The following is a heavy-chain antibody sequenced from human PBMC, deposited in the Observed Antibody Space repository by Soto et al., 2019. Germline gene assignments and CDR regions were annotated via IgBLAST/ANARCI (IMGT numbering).Heavy chain of an antibody. CDR2: ILPIFGTA. Sequence: QVQLVQSGAEVKKPGSSMKVSCEASGGTFSTSSINWVRQAPGQRPEWMGNILPIFGTADYAQKLQDRVTLTAENSTHSDYMELWSLFSVDTAVYYGARGHEYGGNSDAFDIWGQGTVVTVSS. J-gene: IGHJ3*02. CDR3: ARGHEYGGNSDAFDI. V-gene: IGHV1-69*14. D-gene: IGHD4-17*01. CDR1: GGTFSTSS.